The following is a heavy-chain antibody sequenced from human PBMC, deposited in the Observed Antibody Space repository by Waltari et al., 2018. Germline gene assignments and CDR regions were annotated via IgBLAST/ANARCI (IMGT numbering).Heavy chain of an antibody. D-gene: IGHD3-3*01. Sequence: QVQLQESGPGLVKPSETLSPICSVSGDSITNSYWSWVRQPPGKGLEWIGYIAYSGSTRYNPSLKSRATISVDTSKKQFSLRLGSVTAADTAIYYCARSYDFWSGYPLHYWGQGTLVTVSS. V-gene: IGHV4-59*01. CDR1: GDSITNSY. CDR2: IAYSGST. J-gene: IGHJ4*02. CDR3: ARSYDFWSGYPLHY.